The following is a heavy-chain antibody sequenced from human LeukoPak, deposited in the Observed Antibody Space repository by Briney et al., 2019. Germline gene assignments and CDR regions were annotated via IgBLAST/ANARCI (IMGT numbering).Heavy chain of an antibody. CDR1: GFTFSGHV. V-gene: IGHV3-73*01. Sequence: GGSLKLSCAASGFTFSGHVMHWVRQAARKGLEWVGRIRSKRNNYATAYSPSEKGRLALCRDDEKNTVYLDICSLNSHDTALYYCSRLEDSSPIEVALDIWGQGTVVTVSS. D-gene: IGHD6-13*01. CDR2: IRSKRNNYAT. CDR3: SRLEDSSPIEVALDI. J-gene: IGHJ3*02.